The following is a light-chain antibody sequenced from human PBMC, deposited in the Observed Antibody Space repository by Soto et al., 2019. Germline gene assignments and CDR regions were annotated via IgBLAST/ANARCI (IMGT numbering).Light chain of an antibody. CDR1: QGINNY. CDR2: DTS. Sequence: DIQMTQSPSSLSASVGDRVTITCQASQGINNYLNWYQQKPGNAPKLLIFDTSDLETGVPSRFSGRGSGTDFTFTISSLQPEDVTAYYCQQYHTLPITFGGGTKLDIK. CDR3: QQYHTLPIT. V-gene: IGKV1-33*01. J-gene: IGKJ4*01.